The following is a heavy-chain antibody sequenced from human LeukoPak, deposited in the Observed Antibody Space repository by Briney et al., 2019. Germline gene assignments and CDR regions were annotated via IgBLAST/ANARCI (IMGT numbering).Heavy chain of an antibody. CDR2: TSYDGSHK. D-gene: IGHD3-22*01. CDR3: ARQYDSSGYPDY. Sequence: GGSLRLSCAASGFTFSSHAMHWVRQAPGKGLEWVAVTSYDGSHKYYADSVKGRFTISRDNSKNTLYLRMNSLRTEDTAVYYCARQYDSSGYPDYWGQGTLVTVSS. J-gene: IGHJ4*02. CDR1: GFTFSSHA. V-gene: IGHV3-30-3*01.